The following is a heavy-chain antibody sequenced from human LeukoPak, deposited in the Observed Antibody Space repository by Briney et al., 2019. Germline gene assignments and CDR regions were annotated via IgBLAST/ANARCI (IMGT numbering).Heavy chain of an antibody. CDR2: ISNDGGGR. V-gene: IGHV3-23*01. D-gene: IGHD3-22*01. J-gene: IGHJ4*02. Sequence: GSPRLSCAPSRFTFNNYGLIWGRHAPGGRLEWVSAISNDGGGRTYADFVKGRFTISRDNSKNTLYLQMDSLRADDTALYYCAKGSSGYFFDLWGQGTLVTVSS. CDR1: RFTFNNYG. CDR3: AKGSSGYFFDL.